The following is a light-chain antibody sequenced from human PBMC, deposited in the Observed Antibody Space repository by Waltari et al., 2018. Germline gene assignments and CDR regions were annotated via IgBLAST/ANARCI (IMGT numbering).Light chain of an antibody. CDR3: QQYYSSPPWT. CDR2: WAS. V-gene: IGKV4-1*01. J-gene: IGKJ1*01. Sequence: DIVMIQSPDSLAVSLGERATITCKSSQSIFYTSSNKDYLAWYQQKSGQPPKLLITWASTRESGVPDRFSGSGSGTDFTLTISSLRAEDVAVYYCQQYYSSPPWTFGQGTKVEIK. CDR1: QSIFYTSSNKDY.